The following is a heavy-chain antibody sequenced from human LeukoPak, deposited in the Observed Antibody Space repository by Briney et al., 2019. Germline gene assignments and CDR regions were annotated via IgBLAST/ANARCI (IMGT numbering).Heavy chain of an antibody. Sequence: GGSLRLSCAASGFTFSSYAMSWVRQAPGKGLEWVSAISGSGGSTYYADSVKGRFTISRDNSKNTLYLQMNSLRAEDTAVYYCAKSGSVDTAIPYDYWGQGTLVTVSS. D-gene: IGHD5-18*01. CDR1: GFTFSSYA. CDR2: ISGSGGST. J-gene: IGHJ4*02. V-gene: IGHV3-23*01. CDR3: AKSGSVDTAIPYDY.